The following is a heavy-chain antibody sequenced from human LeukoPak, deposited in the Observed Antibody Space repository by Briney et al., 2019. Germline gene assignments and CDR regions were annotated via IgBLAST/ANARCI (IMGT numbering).Heavy chain of an antibody. CDR1: GYTFTSNY. Sequence: ASVKVSCKAFGYTFTSNYMHWVRQAPGQGPEWMGVISPSGGSTTYAQKFQGRVTLTRDMSTSTDYLELSSLRSEDTAVYYCARATPYYYHTSGYLFDIWGQGTMVTVSS. J-gene: IGHJ3*02. CDR3: ARATPYYYHTSGYLFDI. D-gene: IGHD3-22*01. CDR2: ISPSGGST. V-gene: IGHV1-46*01.